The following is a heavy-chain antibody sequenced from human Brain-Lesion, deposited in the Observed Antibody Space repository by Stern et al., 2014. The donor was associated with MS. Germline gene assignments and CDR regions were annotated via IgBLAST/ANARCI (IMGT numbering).Heavy chain of an antibody. CDR3: ATLSPGAGGNYYRHFDY. D-gene: IGHD1-26*01. Sequence: QVQLVESGAEVKKPGASVKVSCKVSGYTLTELSMHWVRQAPRKGLEWVGGFFPEDGETIYAQKCQGRVTMTEDTSTDTAYMELSSLRSEDTAVYYCATLSPGAGGNYYRHFDYWGQGTLVTVSS. CDR1: GYTLTELS. V-gene: IGHV1-24*01. J-gene: IGHJ4*02. CDR2: FFPEDGET.